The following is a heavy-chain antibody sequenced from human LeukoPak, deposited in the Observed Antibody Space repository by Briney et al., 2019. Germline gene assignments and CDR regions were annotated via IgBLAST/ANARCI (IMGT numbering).Heavy chain of an antibody. CDR2: INHSGST. CDR1: GGSFSGYY. V-gene: IGHV4-34*01. Sequence: SETLSLTCAVYGGSFSGYYWSWIRQPPGKGLEWIGQINHSGSTNYNPSLKSRVTISVDTSKNQFSLKLSSVTAADTAVYYCARGRYRFDPWGQGTLVTVSS. D-gene: IGHD5-18*01. CDR3: ARGRYRFDP. J-gene: IGHJ5*02.